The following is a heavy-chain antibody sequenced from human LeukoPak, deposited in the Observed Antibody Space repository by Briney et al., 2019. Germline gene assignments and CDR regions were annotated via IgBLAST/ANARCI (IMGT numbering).Heavy chain of an antibody. CDR1: GFTFTNYW. CDR3: ARNWGWGDY. CDR2: IKQDGSEK. Sequence: QPGGSLRLSCAASGFTFTNYWMTWVRQTPGKGLEWVANIKQDGSEKYYVDSVKGRFTISRDNAKNSLYLQMNSLRAEDTAVYYCARNWGWGDYWGQGTLVTVSS. J-gene: IGHJ4*02. D-gene: IGHD7-27*01. V-gene: IGHV3-7*03.